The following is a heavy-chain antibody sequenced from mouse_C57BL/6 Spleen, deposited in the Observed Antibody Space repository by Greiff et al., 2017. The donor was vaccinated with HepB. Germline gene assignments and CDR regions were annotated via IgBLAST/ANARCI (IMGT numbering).Heavy chain of an antibody. CDR3: ARPIYYDYDEGFAY. Sequence: QVQLQQSGAELMKPGASVKLSCKATGYTFTGYWIEWVKQRPGHGLEWIGEILPGSGSTDYNEKFKGKATFTADTSSNAAYMQRSSLTTEDSAIYYCARPIYYDYDEGFAYWGQGTLVTVSA. V-gene: IGHV1-9*01. CDR2: ILPGSGST. J-gene: IGHJ3*01. D-gene: IGHD2-4*01. CDR1: GYTFTGYW.